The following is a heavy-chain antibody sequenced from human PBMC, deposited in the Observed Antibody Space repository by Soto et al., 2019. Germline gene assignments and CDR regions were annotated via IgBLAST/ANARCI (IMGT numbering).Heavy chain of an antibody. V-gene: IGHV3-23*01. Sequence: EVQLLESGGGLVQPGGSLRLSCAASGFTFSSYAMSWVRQAPGKGLEWVSAISGSGGSTYYADSVKGRFTISRDNSKNTLDLQMNSLRAEDTAVYYCAKDDYYDSSGYLDYWGQGTLVTVSS. CDR2: ISGSGGST. CDR3: AKDDYYDSSGYLDY. D-gene: IGHD3-22*01. J-gene: IGHJ4*02. CDR1: GFTFSSYA.